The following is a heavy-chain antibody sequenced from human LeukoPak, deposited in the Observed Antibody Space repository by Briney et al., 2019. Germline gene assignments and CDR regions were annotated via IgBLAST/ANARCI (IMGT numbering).Heavy chain of an antibody. D-gene: IGHD3-3*01. Sequence: GGSLRLSCAASGFTFSSYAMSWVRQAPGKGLEWVSAISGSGGSTYYADSVKGRFTTSRDNSKNTLYLQMNSLRAEDTAVYYCATTIFGVLNWFDPWGQGTLVTVSS. J-gene: IGHJ5*02. V-gene: IGHV3-23*01. CDR2: ISGSGGST. CDR3: ATTIFGVLNWFDP. CDR1: GFTFSSYA.